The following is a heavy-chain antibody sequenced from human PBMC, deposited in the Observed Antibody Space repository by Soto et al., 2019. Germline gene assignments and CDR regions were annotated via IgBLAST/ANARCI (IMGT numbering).Heavy chain of an antibody. V-gene: IGHV4-59*01. CDR1: GGSISSYY. CDR2: IYYSGST. J-gene: IGHJ4*02. D-gene: IGHD5-12*01. Sequence: PSETLSLTCTVSGGSISSYYWSWIRQPPGKGLEWIGYIYYSGSTNYNPSLKSRVTISVDTSKNRFSLKLSSVTAADTAVYYCARGGEYSGYDFPYWGQGTLVTVSS. CDR3: ARGGEYSGYDFPY.